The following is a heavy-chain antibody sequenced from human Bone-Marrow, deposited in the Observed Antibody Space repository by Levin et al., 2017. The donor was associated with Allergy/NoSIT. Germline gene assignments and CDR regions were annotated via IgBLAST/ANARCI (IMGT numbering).Heavy chain of an antibody. J-gene: IGHJ4*02. D-gene: IGHD3-10*01. CDR3: AHHKFWFGELPFDY. V-gene: IGHV2-5*02. Sequence: SGPTLVKPTQTLTLSCSFSGFSLSSNGVGVGWIRQAPGKALEWLALIYWDDDKRYSPSLKSRLNITKDTSKTHVALTLTNMAPVDTGTYYCAHHKFWFGELPFDYWGRGSLVTVSS. CDR1: GFSLSSNGVG. CDR2: IYWDDDK.